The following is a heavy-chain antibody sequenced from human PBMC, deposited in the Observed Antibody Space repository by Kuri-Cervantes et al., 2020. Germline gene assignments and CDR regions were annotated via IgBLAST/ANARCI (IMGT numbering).Heavy chain of an antibody. V-gene: IGHV4-4*02. CDR3: ASCTTPDAFDI. CDR1: GGSISSSNW. J-gene: IGHJ3*02. D-gene: IGHD1-26*01. Sequence: GSLRLSCAVSGGSISSSNWWSWVRQPPGKGLEWIGEIYHSGSTNYNPSLKSRVTISVDTSKNQFSLKLSSVTAADTAVYYCASCTTPDAFDIWGQGTMVTVSS. CDR2: IYHSGST.